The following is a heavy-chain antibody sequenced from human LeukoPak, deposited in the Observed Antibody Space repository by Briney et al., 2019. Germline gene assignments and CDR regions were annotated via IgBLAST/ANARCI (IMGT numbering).Heavy chain of an antibody. Sequence: PGRSLRLSCAASGFIFDDYAMHWVRQAPGKGLEWVSGISSNSGGIGYADSVKGRFSISRDNANNSLFLQMNSLRAEDTAVYYCTRDVRLRHKYYYMDVWGKGTTVTVSS. D-gene: IGHD4-17*01. CDR1: GFIFDDYA. J-gene: IGHJ6*03. V-gene: IGHV3-9*01. CDR3: TRDVRLRHKYYYMDV. CDR2: ISSNSGGI.